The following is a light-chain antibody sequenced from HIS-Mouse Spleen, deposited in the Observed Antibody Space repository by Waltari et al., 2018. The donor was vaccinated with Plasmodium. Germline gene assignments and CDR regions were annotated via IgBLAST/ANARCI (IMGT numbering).Light chain of an antibody. CDR2: DVS. V-gene: IGLV2-11*01. J-gene: IGLJ2*01. Sequence: QSALTQPRSVSGSPGQSVTISCTGTSSDVGGYNYVSWYQQHPGKDPKLRVYDVSKRTSRVPDSFSGSKSGNPASLTISGLQAEDEAEYYCCSYAGSYTWVFGGGTKLTVL. CDR1: SSDVGGYNY. CDR3: CSYAGSYTWV.